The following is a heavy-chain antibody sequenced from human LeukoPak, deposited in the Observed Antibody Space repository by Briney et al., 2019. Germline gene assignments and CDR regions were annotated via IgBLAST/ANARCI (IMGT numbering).Heavy chain of an antibody. CDR2: IYHSGST. Sequence: SETLSLTCAVSGGSISGSNWWSWVRQAPGKGLEWIGEIYHSGSTNYNPSLKSRVTISVDKSKNQFSLQLNSVTPEDTAVYYCARDRVWRVVPAAIHDAFDIWGQGTMVTVSS. D-gene: IGHD2-2*02. V-gene: IGHV4-4*02. J-gene: IGHJ3*02. CDR1: GGSISGSNW. CDR3: ARDRVWRVVPAAIHDAFDI.